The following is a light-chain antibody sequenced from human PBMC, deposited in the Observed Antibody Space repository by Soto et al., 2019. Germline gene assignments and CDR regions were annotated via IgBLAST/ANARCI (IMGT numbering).Light chain of an antibody. Sequence: EIVWTQSPGTLSLSPGERATLSCRASHSVSSSYLAWYQQKPDQAPRLLIYGASSRATGIPDRFSGSGSGTDFTLTISRLEPEDFAVYYCQQFDTSPPSTFGQGTRLEIK. CDR3: QQFDTSPPST. J-gene: IGKJ5*01. CDR1: HSVSSSY. V-gene: IGKV3-20*01. CDR2: GAS.